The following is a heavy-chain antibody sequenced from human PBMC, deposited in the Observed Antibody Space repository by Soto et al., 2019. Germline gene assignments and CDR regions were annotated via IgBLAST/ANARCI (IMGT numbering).Heavy chain of an antibody. CDR2: ISSSSSTI. CDR3: ARDSGYSYGPLDY. J-gene: IGHJ4*02. V-gene: IGHV3-48*01. D-gene: IGHD5-18*01. Sequence: EVQLVESGGGLVQPGGSLRLSCAASGFTFSSYSMNWVGQAPGKGLGWVSYISSSSSTIYYADFVKGRFTISRDNAKNSLYLQMNSLRAEDTAVYYCARDSGYSYGPLDYWGQGTLVTVSS. CDR1: GFTFSSYS.